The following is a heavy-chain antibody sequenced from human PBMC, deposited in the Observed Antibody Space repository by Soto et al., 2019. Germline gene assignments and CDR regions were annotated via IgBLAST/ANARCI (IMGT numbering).Heavy chain of an antibody. Sequence: PSETLSLTCTVSGGSISSGGYYWSWIRQHPGKGLEWIGYIYYSGSTYYNPSLKSRVTISVDTSKNQFSLKLSSVTAADTAVYYCARAAVTMIVPEWFDPWGQGTLVTVSS. V-gene: IGHV4-31*03. D-gene: IGHD3-22*01. CDR1: GGSISSGGYY. J-gene: IGHJ5*02. CDR3: ARAAVTMIVPEWFDP. CDR2: IYYSGST.